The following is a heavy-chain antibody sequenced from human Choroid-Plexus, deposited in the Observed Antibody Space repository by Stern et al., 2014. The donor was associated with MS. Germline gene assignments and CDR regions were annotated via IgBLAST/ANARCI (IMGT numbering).Heavy chain of an antibody. CDR1: GFTLGSCA. CDR3: AKDRQYLTYFFDH. J-gene: IGHJ5*02. Sequence: VQLVASGGGVVQPGRPLRLSCVASGFTLGSCAMHWVRQAPGKGLEWVAGVSYDGSNKYYADSVKGRFTSSRDNSQNTLYMQMSSLRPEDTAVYYCAKDRQYLTYFFDHWGQGSLVTVSS. D-gene: IGHD2/OR15-2a*01. V-gene: IGHV3-30*18. CDR2: VSYDGSNK.